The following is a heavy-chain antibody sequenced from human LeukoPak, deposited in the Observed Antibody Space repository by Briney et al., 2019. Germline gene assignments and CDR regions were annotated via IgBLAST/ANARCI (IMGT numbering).Heavy chain of an antibody. CDR1: GYTFTSYV. V-gene: IGHV7-4-1*02. Sequence: ASVKVSCKASGYTFTSYVMNWVRQAPGQGLEWMGWINTNTGNPTYAQGFTGRFVFSLDTSVSTAFLQISSLKAEDTAVYYCARQESRGWYGWFDPWGQGTPVTVPS. CDR2: INTNTGNP. J-gene: IGHJ5*02. D-gene: IGHD6-19*01. CDR3: ARQESRGWYGWFDP.